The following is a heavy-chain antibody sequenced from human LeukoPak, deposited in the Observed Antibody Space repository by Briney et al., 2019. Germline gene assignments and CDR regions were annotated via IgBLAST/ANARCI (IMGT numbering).Heavy chain of an antibody. Sequence: ASVKVSCKASGYAFKKYAISWVRQAPGQGLEWMGWISTYNGDTNYAQNFKGRVTMTTDASTNTAYMELRSLRSDDTAGYYCTRDPSNTSGWYIYFDYWGQGALVTGSS. CDR3: TRDPSNTSGWYIYFDY. V-gene: IGHV1-18*01. CDR1: GYAFKKYA. J-gene: IGHJ4*02. CDR2: ISTYNGDT. D-gene: IGHD6-19*01.